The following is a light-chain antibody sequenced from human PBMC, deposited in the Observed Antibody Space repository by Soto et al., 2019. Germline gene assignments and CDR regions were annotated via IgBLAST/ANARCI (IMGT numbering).Light chain of an antibody. J-gene: IGKJ1*01. Sequence: DIVLTQSPDSLAVSLGERATINCKSSQSVFYSSNSKNYLAWYQPKPGKSPKLLFYWASTRESGVPARLSGSGSGTDFTLPIRRLEPEDFAVYYCQQYGSSLTFGQGTKVDIK. CDR2: WAS. CDR3: QQYGSSLT. V-gene: IGKV4-1*01. CDR1: QSVFYSSNSKNY.